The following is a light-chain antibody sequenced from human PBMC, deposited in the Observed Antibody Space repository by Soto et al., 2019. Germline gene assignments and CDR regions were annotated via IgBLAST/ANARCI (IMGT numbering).Light chain of an antibody. CDR2: DVS. Sequence: QSALTQPASVSGSPGQSITISCTGTSSDVGGYNYGSWYQQHPGTAPKLMIYDVSNRPSGVSNRLAGSKSGNTAALTISGLQAEDEADYYCSSYTSSSTDVFGTGTKLTVL. CDR3: SSYTSSSTDV. CDR1: SSDVGGYNY. V-gene: IGLV2-14*01. J-gene: IGLJ1*01.